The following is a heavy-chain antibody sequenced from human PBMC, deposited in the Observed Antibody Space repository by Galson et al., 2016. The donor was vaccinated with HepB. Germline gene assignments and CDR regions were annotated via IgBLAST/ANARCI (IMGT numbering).Heavy chain of an antibody. D-gene: IGHD2-15*01. V-gene: IGHV3-23*01. Sequence: SLRLSCAASGFSFSTYTMGWVRQAPGKGLEWVSTFDFHSGWTLYADNVKGLFTLSRDTSKNTLYLQMNSLRVEDTAIYYCSKAYSGGSPYRAFDFRGQGTVVTVS. CDR2: FDFHSGWT. CDR1: GFSFSTYT. J-gene: IGHJ3*01. CDR3: SKAYSGGSPYRAFDF.